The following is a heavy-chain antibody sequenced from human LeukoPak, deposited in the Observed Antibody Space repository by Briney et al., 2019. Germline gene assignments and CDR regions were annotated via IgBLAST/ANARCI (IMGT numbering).Heavy chain of an antibody. CDR1: GGSLSPHY. CDR3: ARVPLWWLTPFDF. Sequence: TSETLSLTCAVSGGSLSPHYWSWIRRPLGKGLEWVGEINNRGTTNYSPSLRGRATISVDTSKNQFSLRPTSVTAADTAMYYCARVPLWWLTPFDFWGQGTLATVSS. J-gene: IGHJ4*02. V-gene: IGHV4-34*01. D-gene: IGHD5-12*01. CDR2: INNRGTT.